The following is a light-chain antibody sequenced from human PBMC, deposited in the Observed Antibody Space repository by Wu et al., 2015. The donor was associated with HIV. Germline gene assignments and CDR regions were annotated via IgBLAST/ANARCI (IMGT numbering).Light chain of an antibody. CDR2: GVS. J-gene: IGKJ1*01. CDR1: QSISANY. V-gene: IGKV3-20*01. Sequence: EIVLTQSPGTLSLSPGERATLSCTASQSISANYLAWYQQKPGQAPRLLIFGVSNRATGVPARFSGSGSGTDFALTISRLGPEDFAVYYCQQYDASPPWTFGQGTEGGSQ. CDR3: QQYDASPPWT.